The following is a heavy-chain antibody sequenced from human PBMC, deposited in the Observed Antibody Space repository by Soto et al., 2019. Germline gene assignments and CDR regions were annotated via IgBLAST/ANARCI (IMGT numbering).Heavy chain of an antibody. CDR1: GFTFDDYT. Sequence: GGSLRLSCAASGFTFDDYTMHWVRQAPGKGLEWVSLISWDGGSTYYADSAKGRFTISRDNSKNSLYLQMNSLRTEDTALYYCAKDRRKGYCSGGSCYYYYGMDVWGQGTTVTVSS. V-gene: IGHV3-43*01. D-gene: IGHD2-15*01. CDR3: AKDRRKGYCSGGSCYYYYGMDV. J-gene: IGHJ6*02. CDR2: ISWDGGST.